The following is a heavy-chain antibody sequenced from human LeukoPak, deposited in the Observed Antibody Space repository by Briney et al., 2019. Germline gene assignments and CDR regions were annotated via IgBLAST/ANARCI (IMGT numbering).Heavy chain of an antibody. CDR3: ARGRPVDC. Sequence: QPGRSLRLSCAASGFTFGTHNMNWVSQDPGRGLEWVSYVSSSSSTIYYADSVKGRFTISRDNAKNSLYLQMNSLRAEDTAVYYCARGRPVDCWGQGTLVTVSA. V-gene: IGHV3-48*01. CDR2: VSSSSSTI. CDR1: GFTFGTHN. J-gene: IGHJ4*02.